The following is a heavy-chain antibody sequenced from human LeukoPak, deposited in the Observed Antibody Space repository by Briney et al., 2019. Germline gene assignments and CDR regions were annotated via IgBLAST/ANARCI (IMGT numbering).Heavy chain of an antibody. J-gene: IGHJ5*02. CDR2: IAPSDSYT. CDR3: ARHSLEYYYDSGSYYSWFDP. D-gene: IGHD3-10*01. CDR1: GYSFSSYW. V-gene: IGHV5-10-1*01. Sequence: GESLKISCMGSGYSFSSYWINWVRQVPGKGLEWMGKIAPSDSYTMYNPSFEGHVTISVDKSINTAFLQWGSLKASDTATYYCARHSLEYYYDSGSYYSWFDPWGQGTLVTVSS.